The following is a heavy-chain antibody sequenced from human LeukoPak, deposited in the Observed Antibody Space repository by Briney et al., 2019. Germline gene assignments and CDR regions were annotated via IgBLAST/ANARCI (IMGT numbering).Heavy chain of an antibody. CDR2: ICPDGTVT. Sequence: GGSLRLSCAASGFTFSTYCMHWVRQAPGKGPMWVSRICPDGTVTNYADSVKARFIISRDNARNTVYLQMNSLRVEDTAVYYCVRDFRSADYWGQGTLATVSS. V-gene: IGHV3-74*01. CDR3: VRDFRSADY. J-gene: IGHJ4*02. CDR1: GFTFSTYC.